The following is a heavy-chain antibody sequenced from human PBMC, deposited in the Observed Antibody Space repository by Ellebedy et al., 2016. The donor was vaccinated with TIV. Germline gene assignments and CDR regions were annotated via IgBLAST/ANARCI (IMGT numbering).Heavy chain of an antibody. CDR1: GGSVSSVSYY. CDR3: ARDQDYYGLRSPQNWFDP. Sequence: MPSETLSLTCTVSGGSVSSVSYYRSWIRQPPGKGLEWIGYFFYTGSTKYNPSLKSRVTMSIDTSKNQFSLKLSSVTAADTALYYCARDQDYYGLRSPQNWFDPWGQGTLITVSS. D-gene: IGHD3-10*01. J-gene: IGHJ5*02. V-gene: IGHV4-61*01. CDR2: FFYTGST.